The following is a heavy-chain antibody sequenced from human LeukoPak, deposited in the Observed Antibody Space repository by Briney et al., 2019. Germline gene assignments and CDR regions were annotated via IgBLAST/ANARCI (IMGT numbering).Heavy chain of an antibody. Sequence: GGSLRLSCAASGFTFSSYGMHWVRQAPGKGLEWVAVISYDGSNKYYADSVKGRFTISRDNSKNTLYLQMNSLRAEDTAVYYCAKALFAAAAGHRGNWFDPWGQGTLVTVSS. J-gene: IGHJ5*02. CDR2: ISYDGSNK. CDR1: GFTFSSYG. CDR3: AKALFAAAAGHRGNWFDP. D-gene: IGHD6-13*01. V-gene: IGHV3-30*18.